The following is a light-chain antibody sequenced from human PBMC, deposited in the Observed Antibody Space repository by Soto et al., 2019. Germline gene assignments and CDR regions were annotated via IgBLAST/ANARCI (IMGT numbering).Light chain of an antibody. CDR2: EVS. Sequence: QSALTQPASVSGSPGQSITISCTGTSSDVGGYNYVSWYQQHPGKAPKLMIYEVSNRHSGVSNRFSGSKSGNTASLPISGLQAEDEADYYCSSYTSSSTLVFGGGTKLTVL. CDR1: SSDVGGYNY. J-gene: IGLJ2*01. V-gene: IGLV2-14*01. CDR3: SSYTSSSTLV.